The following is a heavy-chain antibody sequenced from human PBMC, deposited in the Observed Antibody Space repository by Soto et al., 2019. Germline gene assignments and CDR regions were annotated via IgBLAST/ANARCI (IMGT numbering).Heavy chain of an antibody. J-gene: IGHJ4*02. CDR2: ISGDGSST. D-gene: IGHD6-19*01. Sequence: EVQLVESGGGLVQPGGSLGLSCRASGFTFSNYWMYWVRQAPGKGLVWVSRISGDGSSTYYEDSVKGRFTISRDNARNTLYLQMNSLRVEDTAVYHCVRGSKGWSGIDYWGQGILVTVS. CDR3: VRGSKGWSGIDY. CDR1: GFTFSNYW. V-gene: IGHV3-74*01.